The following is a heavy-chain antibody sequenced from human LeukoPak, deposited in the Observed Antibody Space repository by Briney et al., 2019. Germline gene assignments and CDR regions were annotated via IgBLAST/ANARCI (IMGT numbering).Heavy chain of an antibody. CDR2: INHSGST. V-gene: IGHV4-38-2*02. CDR3: ASLRVRGGSYYYYYMDV. CDR1: GYSISSGYY. J-gene: IGHJ6*03. Sequence: SETLSLTCTVSGYSISSGYYWSWIRQPPGRGLEWIGEINHSGSTNYNPSLKSRVTISVDTSKNQFSLKLSSVTAADTAVYYCASLRVRGGSYYYYYMDVWGKGTTVTISS. D-gene: IGHD3-10*01.